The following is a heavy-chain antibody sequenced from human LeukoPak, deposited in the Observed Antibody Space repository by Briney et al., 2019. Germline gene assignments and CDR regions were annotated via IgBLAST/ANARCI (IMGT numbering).Heavy chain of an antibody. CDR2: IYYSGST. CDR1: GGSVSSGSYY. CDR3: AREDGWGISY. V-gene: IGHV4-61*01. D-gene: IGHD5-24*01. Sequence: SETLSLTCTVSGGSVSSGSYYWSWIRQPPGKGLEWIGYIYYSGSTNYNPSLKSRVTISVDTSKNQFSLKLSSVTAADTAVYYCAREDGWGISYWGQRTLVTVSS. J-gene: IGHJ4*02.